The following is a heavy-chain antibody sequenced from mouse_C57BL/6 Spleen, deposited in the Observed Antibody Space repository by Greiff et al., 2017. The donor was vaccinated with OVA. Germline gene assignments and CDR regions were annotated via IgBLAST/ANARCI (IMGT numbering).Heavy chain of an antibody. CDR3: ARGSTVVAHYYAMDY. CDR1: GYAFSSSW. CDR2: IYPGDGDT. V-gene: IGHV1-82*01. J-gene: IGHJ4*01. Sequence: VKLLESGPELVKPGASVKISCKASGYAFSSSWMNWVKQRPGKGLEWIGRIYPGDGDTNYNGKFKGKATLTADKSSSTAYMQLSSLTSEDSAVYFCARGSTVVAHYYAMDYWGQGTSVTVSS. D-gene: IGHD1-1*01.